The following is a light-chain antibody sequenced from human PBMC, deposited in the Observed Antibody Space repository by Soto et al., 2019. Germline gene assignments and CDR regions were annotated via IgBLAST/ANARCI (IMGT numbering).Light chain of an antibody. V-gene: IGLV2-14*01. CDR3: SSYSISTANL. Sequence: QSALTQPASVSGSPGQSITISCTGTSSDVGGYDYVSWYQLHPGKAPKLMVFEVNNRPSGVSYRFSGSKSGNTASRTISGLQAEDEADYFCSSYSISTANLFGTGTTLTVL. J-gene: IGLJ1*01. CDR2: EVN. CDR1: SSDVGGYDY.